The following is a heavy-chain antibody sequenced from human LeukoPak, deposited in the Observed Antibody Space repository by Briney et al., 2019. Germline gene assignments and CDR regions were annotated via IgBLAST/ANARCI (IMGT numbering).Heavy chain of an antibody. CDR3: TSQTPYGGEPHRVDY. J-gene: IGHJ4*02. CDR1: GFTFSGSA. V-gene: IGHV3-73*01. D-gene: IGHD4/OR15-4a*01. Sequence: GGSLRLSCAASGFTFSGSAMHWVRQASGKGLEWVGRIRSKANSYATAYAASVKGRFTISRDDSKNTAYLQMNSLKTEDTAVYYCTSQTPYGGEPHRVDYWGQGTLVTVSS. CDR2: IRSKANSYAT.